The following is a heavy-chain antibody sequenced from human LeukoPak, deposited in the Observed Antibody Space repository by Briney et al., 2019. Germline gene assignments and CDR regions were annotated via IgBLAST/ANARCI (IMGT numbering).Heavy chain of an antibody. D-gene: IGHD2-15*01. CDR2: ISWNSGSI. CDR1: GFIFNNYT. CDR3: AKDWTDIVVVVAAIPGPFDY. V-gene: IGHV3-9*01. J-gene: IGHJ4*02. Sequence: GGSLRLSCAGSGFIFNNYTMHWVRQPPGKGLEWVSGISWNSGSIDYADSVKGRSTISRDNSKNTLYLQMNSLRAEDTAVYYCAKDWTDIVVVVAAIPGPFDYWGQGTLVTVSS.